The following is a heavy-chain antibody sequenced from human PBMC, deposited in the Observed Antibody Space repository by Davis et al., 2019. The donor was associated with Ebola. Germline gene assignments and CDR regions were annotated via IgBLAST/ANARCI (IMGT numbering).Heavy chain of an antibody. D-gene: IGHD2-2*01. CDR2: IWYEGTDG. J-gene: IGHJ5*01. CDR3: AREEGSSPWQNNWFDY. V-gene: IGHV3-33*08. CDR1: GFSFDAYS. Sequence: GGSLRLSCEASGFSFDAYSMHWVRQAPGKGLEWVSSIWYEGTDGNYADSVRGRFIISRDDSKNTLYLQMNSLRVEDTAIYYCAREEGSSPWQNNWFDYWGQGTLVTVSS.